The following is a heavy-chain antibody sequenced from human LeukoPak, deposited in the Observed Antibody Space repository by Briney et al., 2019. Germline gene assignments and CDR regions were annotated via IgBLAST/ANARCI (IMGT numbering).Heavy chain of an antibody. CDR2: FDPEDGET. J-gene: IGHJ4*02. CDR1: GYTLTELS. Sequence: ASVKVSCKVSGYTLTELSMHWVRQAPGKGLEWMGGFDPEDGETIYAQKFQGGVTMTEDTSTDTAYMELSSLRSEDTAMYYCATDGKNYDILTWRYWGQGTLVTVSS. V-gene: IGHV1-24*01. D-gene: IGHD3-9*01. CDR3: ATDGKNYDILTWRY.